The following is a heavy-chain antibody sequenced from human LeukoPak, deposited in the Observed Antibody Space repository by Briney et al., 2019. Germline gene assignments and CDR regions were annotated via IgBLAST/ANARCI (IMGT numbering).Heavy chain of an antibody. Sequence: SVKVSCKASGGTFSSYAISWVRQAPGQGLEWMGGIIPIFGTANYAQKFQGRVTITADESTSTAYMELSSLRSEDMAVYYCARDRYCSSTSCYTGDFDYWGQGTLVTVSS. V-gene: IGHV1-69*13. CDR1: GGTFSSYA. CDR2: IIPIFGTA. CDR3: ARDRYCSSTSCYTGDFDY. J-gene: IGHJ4*02. D-gene: IGHD2-2*02.